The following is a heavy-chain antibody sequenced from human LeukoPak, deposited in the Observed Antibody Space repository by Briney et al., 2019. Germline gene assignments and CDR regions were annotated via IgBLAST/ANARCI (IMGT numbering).Heavy chain of an antibody. D-gene: IGHD2-2*02. Sequence: GGSLRLSCAASGFTFSSHGMHWVRQAPGKGLEWVAVIWYDGSNKYYADSVKGRFTIARDNSKNTLYLQMNSLRAEDTAVYYCAKGNCRGTSCYSDYWGQGTLVTVSS. CDR1: GFTFSSHG. CDR2: IWYDGSNK. J-gene: IGHJ4*02. CDR3: AKGNCRGTSCYSDY. V-gene: IGHV3-33*06.